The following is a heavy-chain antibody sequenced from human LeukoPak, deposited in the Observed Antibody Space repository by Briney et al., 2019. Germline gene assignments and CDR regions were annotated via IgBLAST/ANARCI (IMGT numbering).Heavy chain of an antibody. CDR3: ARGDNWNYYFDY. CDR1: GGSFSGYY. J-gene: IGHJ4*02. V-gene: IGHV4-34*01. CDR2: INHSGST. Sequence: SETLSLTCAVYGGSFSGYYWSWIRQPPGKGLEWIGEINHSGSTNYNPSLKSRVTISVDTSKNQFSLKLSSVTAADTAVYYCARGDNWNYYFDYWGQGTLVTVSS. D-gene: IGHD1-7*01.